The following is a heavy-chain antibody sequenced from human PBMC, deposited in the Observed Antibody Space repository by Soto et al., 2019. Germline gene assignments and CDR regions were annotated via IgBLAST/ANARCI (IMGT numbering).Heavy chain of an antibody. D-gene: IGHD2-8*01. J-gene: IGHJ4*02. CDR1: GFTFSSYG. CDR3: AKEKAEIGVPLFEY. CDR2: ISGSGGA. V-gene: IGHV3-23*01. Sequence: GGSLRLSCAASGFTFSSYGLSWVRQAPGKSLEWVSGISGSGGAYYADSVKGRFTISRDNSKNTLFLQMNSLRAEDTAVYYCAKEKAEIGVPLFEYWGQGTLVTV.